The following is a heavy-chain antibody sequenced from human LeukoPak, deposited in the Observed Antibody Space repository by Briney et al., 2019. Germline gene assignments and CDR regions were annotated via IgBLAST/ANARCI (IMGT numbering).Heavy chain of an antibody. D-gene: IGHD3-10*01. CDR3: ARGGGWFDP. CDR1: GGSVINYY. CDR2: IYYTGTT. V-gene: IGHV4-59*02. Sequence: SETLSLTCTVSGGSVINYYWSWMRQAPGKEPEWIGYIYYTGTTNYNPSLKSRVTMSIDRSSHEFSLKVRSVTAADTAVYYCARGGGWFDPWGQGTLVSVSS. J-gene: IGHJ5*02.